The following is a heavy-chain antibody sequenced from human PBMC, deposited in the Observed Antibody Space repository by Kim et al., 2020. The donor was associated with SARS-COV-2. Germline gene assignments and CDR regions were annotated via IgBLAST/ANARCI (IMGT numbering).Heavy chain of an antibody. CDR2: ISWDGTRT. CDR1: GFTFSTSP. CDR3: AKGVINSGFDY. V-gene: IGHV3-23*01. Sequence: GGSLRLSCVASGFTFSTSPMGWVRQAPGKGLKWVSRISWDGTRTYYADSVKGRVTMSSDKSKNMLYLHMNSLRVEDTAVYYCAKGVINSGFDYWGQGTQVTVSS. J-gene: IGHJ4*02. D-gene: IGHD1-26*01.